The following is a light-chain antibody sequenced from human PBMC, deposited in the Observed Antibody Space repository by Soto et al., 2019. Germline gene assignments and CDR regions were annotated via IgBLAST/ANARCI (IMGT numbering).Light chain of an antibody. Sequence: AIRMTQSPSSLSASIGDRVTITCRASQDISSYLAWYQQKPGKAPNLLIYGASTLQSGGASRFSGSGSGTDFTLTISSLQSEDFATYYCQQYSSLRTFGQGTKVEVK. CDR2: GAS. J-gene: IGKJ1*01. CDR3: QQYSSLRT. V-gene: IGKV1-8*01. CDR1: QDISSY.